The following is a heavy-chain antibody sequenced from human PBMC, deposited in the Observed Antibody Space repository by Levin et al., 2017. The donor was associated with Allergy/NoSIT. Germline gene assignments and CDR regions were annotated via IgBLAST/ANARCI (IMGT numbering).Heavy chain of an antibody. D-gene: IGHD4-17*01. Sequence: SETLSLTCSVSGGSIKSHYWSWIRKPPGKGLEWVGYVYDSGSTNYNPSLKSRVTTSVDTSKNQFSLNLSSVTAADTAVYYCARVIPVTYYFYYALDVWGQGTTVTVSS. V-gene: IGHV4-59*11. CDR1: GGSIKSHY. J-gene: IGHJ6*02. CDR3: ARVIPVTYYFYYALDV. CDR2: VYDSGST.